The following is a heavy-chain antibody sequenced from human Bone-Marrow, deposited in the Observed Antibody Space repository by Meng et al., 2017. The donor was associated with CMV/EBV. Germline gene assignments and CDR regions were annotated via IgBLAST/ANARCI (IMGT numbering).Heavy chain of an antibody. V-gene: IGHV3-30*04. CDR3: AKDGVGVVDWGMDA. J-gene: IGHJ6*02. CDR2: ISYDGSKE. CDR1: GFTVSNYV. D-gene: IGHD2-21*01. Sequence: SLIISCVGCGFTVSNYVLHWIRQAPGKGLEWVAVISYDGSKEYYGDSVKGRFTISRDNSKNTLYLQMNSLRAEDTAVYYCAKDGVGVVDWGMDAWGQGTTVTVSS.